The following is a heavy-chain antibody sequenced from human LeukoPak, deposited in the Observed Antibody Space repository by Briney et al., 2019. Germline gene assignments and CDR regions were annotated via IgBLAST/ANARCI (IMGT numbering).Heavy chain of an antibody. D-gene: IGHD3-9*01. Sequence: GGSLRLSCAASGFTFSSYAMSWVRQAPGKGLEWVSAISGSGGSTYYADSVKGRFTISRDNSKNTLYLQMNSLRAEDTAVYYCAKDKFYGILTGYLFDYWGQGTLVTVSS. CDR3: AKDKFYGILTGYLFDY. CDR1: GFTFSSYA. J-gene: IGHJ4*02. CDR2: ISGSGGST. V-gene: IGHV3-23*01.